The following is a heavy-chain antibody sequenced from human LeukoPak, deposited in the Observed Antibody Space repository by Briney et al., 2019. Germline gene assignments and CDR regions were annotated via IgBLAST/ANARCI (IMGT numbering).Heavy chain of an antibody. CDR3: VRHRVSAARQANYYVDV. CDR1: GYSFTSFW. D-gene: IGHD6-13*01. Sequence: GESLKISCKGSGYSFTSFWIGWVRQMPGKGLEWMGIIYPGDSETRYSPSFQDQVTISVDKSINTAYLQWSSLKASDIAMYYCVRHRVSAARQANYYVDVWGKGTTVTVSS. V-gene: IGHV5-51*01. J-gene: IGHJ6*03. CDR2: IYPGDSET.